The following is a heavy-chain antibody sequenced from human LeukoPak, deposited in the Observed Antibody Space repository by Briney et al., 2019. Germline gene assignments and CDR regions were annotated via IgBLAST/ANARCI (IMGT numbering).Heavy chain of an antibody. D-gene: IGHD7-27*01. J-gene: IGHJ6*03. CDR3: ARAEKPNWGNYYYYCMDV. CDR1: GGTFSSYA. Sequence: ASVKVSCKASGGTFSSYAISWVRQAPGQGLEWMGWISAYSGNTHYAQKFQGRVTMTTDTSTTTAYMELRGLRSDDTAVYYCARAEKPNWGNYYYYCMDVGGKGTTVTVSS. CDR2: ISAYSGNT. V-gene: IGHV1-18*01.